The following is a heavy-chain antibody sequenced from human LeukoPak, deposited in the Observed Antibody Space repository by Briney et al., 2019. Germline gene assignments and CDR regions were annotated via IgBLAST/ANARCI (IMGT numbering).Heavy chain of an antibody. J-gene: IGHJ4*02. CDR3: ARDYLDYVGSFDY. V-gene: IGHV3-48*03. CDR2: ISSSGSTI. D-gene: IGHD3/OR15-3a*01. Sequence: GGSLRLSCAASGFTFSSYEMNWVRQAPGKGLEWVSYISSSGSTIYYADSVKGRFTISRDIAQNSVFLQMNSLRAEDTAAYYCARDYLDYVGSFDYWGQGTLVTVSS. CDR1: GFTFSSYE.